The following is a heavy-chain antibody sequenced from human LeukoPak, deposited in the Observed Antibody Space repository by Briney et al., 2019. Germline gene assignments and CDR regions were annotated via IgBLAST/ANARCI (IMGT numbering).Heavy chain of an antibody. CDR2: IWHDGSNK. CDR3: ARDGGIIRFGGQDV. V-gene: IGHV3-33*01. Sequence: GGSLRLSCAASGFTFSSNGMHWVRQAPGKGLEWVSLIWHDGSNKYYADSVKGRFTISRDNSKNTLYLQMNSLRVEDTAVYYCARDGGIIRFGGQDVWGQGTTVIVS. D-gene: IGHD3-16*01. CDR1: GFTFSSNG. J-gene: IGHJ6*02.